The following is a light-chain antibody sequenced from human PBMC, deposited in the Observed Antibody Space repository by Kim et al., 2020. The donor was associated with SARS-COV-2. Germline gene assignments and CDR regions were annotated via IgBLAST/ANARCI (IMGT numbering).Light chain of an antibody. CDR3: QHYGNSPT. V-gene: IGKV3-20*01. Sequence: LSPGESAPLSCRASQSVSSSYLAWYQQKPGRAPRLIIFGSSSRATGIPDRFSGSGSGTDFTLTIGRLEPEDFAVYYCQHYGNSPTFGQGTKVDIK. J-gene: IGKJ1*01. CDR1: QSVSSSY. CDR2: GSS.